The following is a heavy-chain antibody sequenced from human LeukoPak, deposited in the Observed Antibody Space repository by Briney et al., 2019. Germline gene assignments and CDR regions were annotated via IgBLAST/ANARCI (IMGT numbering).Heavy chain of an antibody. CDR2: ISSGSRVI. CDR1: GFTFSGYS. CDR3: ARVELISGSFDY. Sequence: GGSLRLSCAASGFTFSGYSMNWVRQAPGKGLEWVSFISSGSRVIHYADSAKGRFTISRDNVKNSLYLQMNSLRDEDTAVYYCARVELISGSFDYWGQGTLVTVSS. J-gene: IGHJ4*02. V-gene: IGHV3-48*02. D-gene: IGHD1-14*01.